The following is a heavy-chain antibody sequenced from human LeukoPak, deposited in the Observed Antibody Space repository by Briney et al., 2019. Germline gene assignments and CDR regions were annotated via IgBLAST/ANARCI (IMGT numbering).Heavy chain of an antibody. J-gene: IGHJ4*03. CDR2: IVASGGAT. CDR1: GFSFSNYA. D-gene: IGHD5-12*01. CDR3: AKGGYDYVEIGYFDY. Sequence: GGSLRLSCAASGFSFSNYAMNWVRQAPGRGLEWVSLIVASGGATFYADSVKGRFTISRDKSKNTLYLQMKGLRAEDTAVYYCAKGGYDYVEIGYFDYWGQGALVTVSS. V-gene: IGHV3-23*01.